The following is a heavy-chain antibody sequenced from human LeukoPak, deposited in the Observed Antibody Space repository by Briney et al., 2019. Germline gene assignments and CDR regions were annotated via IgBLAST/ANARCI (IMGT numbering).Heavy chain of an antibody. J-gene: IGHJ2*01. Sequence: GGSLRLSCAASGFTFSSYWMSWVRQAPGKGLEWVANIKQDGSEKYYVDSVKGRFTISRDNSKNTLYLQMNSLRAEDTAVYYCAKDSSGYYYGVWWYFDLWGRGTLVTISS. V-gene: IGHV3-7*03. CDR1: GFTFSSYW. CDR3: AKDSSGYYYGVWWYFDL. D-gene: IGHD3-22*01. CDR2: IKQDGSEK.